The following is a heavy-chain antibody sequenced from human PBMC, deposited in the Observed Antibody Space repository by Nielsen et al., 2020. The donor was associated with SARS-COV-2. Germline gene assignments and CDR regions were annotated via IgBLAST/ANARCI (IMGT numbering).Heavy chain of an antibody. Sequence: WVRQAPGQGLEWMGWISAYNDDTNYAQSLQGRVSMTTDISTSTAFMGLRSLRSDDTAQYYCARHRGGAFDIWGQGTMVTVSS. CDR3: ARHRGGAFDI. J-gene: IGHJ3*02. V-gene: IGHV1-18*01. CDR2: ISAYNDDT. D-gene: IGHD3-16*01.